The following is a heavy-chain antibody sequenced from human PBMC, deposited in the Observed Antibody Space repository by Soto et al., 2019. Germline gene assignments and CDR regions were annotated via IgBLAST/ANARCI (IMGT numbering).Heavy chain of an antibody. J-gene: IGHJ4*02. Sequence: ASAEVSCKACGGTFGSYAIRWVRQAPGQGLEWMGGIIPIFGTANYAQKFQGRVTITADESTSTAYMELSSLRSEDTAVYYCARGPVDTAMAYWGQGTLVNVSA. CDR3: ARGPVDTAMAY. CDR1: GGTFGSYA. D-gene: IGHD5-18*01. V-gene: IGHV1-69*13. CDR2: IIPIFGTA.